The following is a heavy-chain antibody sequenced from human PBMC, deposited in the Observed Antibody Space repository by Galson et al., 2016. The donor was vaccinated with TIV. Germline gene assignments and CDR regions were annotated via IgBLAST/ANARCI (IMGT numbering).Heavy chain of an antibody. D-gene: IGHD3-3*01. CDR2: IYTGDST. CDR1: GVSVSDNY. V-gene: IGHV3-66*02. J-gene: IGHJ6*02. Sequence: SLRLSCAASGVSVSDNYMTWVRRTPGKGLGWVSMIYTGDSTSYADSVKGRFAISRDTSKNTVYLQMTRLRAEDTAVYYCTRERRFCGNECYLYYYYGMDVWGQGTTVTVSS. CDR3: TRERRFCGNECYLYYYYGMDV.